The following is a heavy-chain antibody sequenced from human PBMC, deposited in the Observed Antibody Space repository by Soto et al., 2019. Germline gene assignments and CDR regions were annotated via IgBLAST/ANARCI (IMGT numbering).Heavy chain of an antibody. V-gene: IGHV4-59*01. CDR2: LFYTGET. CDR1: DASISAYY. CDR3: ARVVWEQRDAFHT. Sequence: QVQLQESGPGLVKPSETLSLTCIVSDASISAYYWSWIRQPPGKGLEWIGYLFYTGETNHNPSLKNRVTMSLDTSKKQFSLKLSSVTAADTAVYYCARVVWEQRDAFHTWGQGTVVTVSS. J-gene: IGHJ3*02. D-gene: IGHD1-26*01.